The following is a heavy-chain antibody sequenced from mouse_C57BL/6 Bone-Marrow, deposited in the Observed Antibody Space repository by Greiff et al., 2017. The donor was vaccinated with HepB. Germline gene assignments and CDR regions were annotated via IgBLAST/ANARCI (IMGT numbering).Heavy chain of an antibody. CDR2: IYPGSGST. Sequence: QVQLQQPGAELVKPGASVKMSWKASGYTFTSYWITWVKQRPGQGLEWIGDIYPGSGSTNYNEKFKSKATLTVDTSSSTAYMQLSSLTSEDSAVYYCARRGFHYYGSSPFDYWGQGTTLTVSS. CDR3: ARRGFHYYGSSPFDY. J-gene: IGHJ2*01. D-gene: IGHD1-1*01. V-gene: IGHV1-55*01. CDR1: GYTFTSYW.